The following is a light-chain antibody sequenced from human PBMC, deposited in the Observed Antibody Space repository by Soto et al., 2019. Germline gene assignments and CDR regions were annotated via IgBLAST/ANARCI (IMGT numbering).Light chain of an antibody. V-gene: IGLV2-14*01. CDR2: DVS. J-gene: IGLJ2*01. CDR3: SSYTISSPVV. CDR1: SSDVGGYNY. Sequence: QYALTQPASVSGSPGQSITIYCTGTSSDVGGYNYVSWYQQHPGKAPKLMIYDVSNRPSGVSSRSSGSKSGNTASLSISGLQPEDEADYYCSSYTISSPVVFGGGTKLTAL.